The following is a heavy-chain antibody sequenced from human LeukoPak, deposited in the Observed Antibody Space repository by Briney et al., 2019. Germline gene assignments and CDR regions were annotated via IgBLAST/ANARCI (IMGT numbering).Heavy chain of an antibody. D-gene: IGHD2-2*01. Sequence: GASVKVSCKTSGYTFTSYGINWVRQAPGQGLEWMGWISAYNGNTNYAQKLQGRVTMTTDKSTSTAYMERRSLRSDDTAVYYCARDVGCSSTSCTKTNWFDPWGQGTLVTVSS. CDR2: ISAYNGNT. CDR1: GYTFTSYG. J-gene: IGHJ5*02. V-gene: IGHV1-18*01. CDR3: ARDVGCSSTSCTKTNWFDP.